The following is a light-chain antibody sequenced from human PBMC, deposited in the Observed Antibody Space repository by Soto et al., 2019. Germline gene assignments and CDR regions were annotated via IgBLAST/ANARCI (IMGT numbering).Light chain of an antibody. V-gene: IGKV3-15*01. J-gene: IGKJ5*01. Sequence: EVVMTQSPATLSVSPGERATLSCRASQSTNNHLAWYQQKPGQAPRLVIYAASTRATGIPDRFSGSVSGTEFTLTISSLRSEDFAVYYCQQYNEWPPFTFGQGTRLEIK. CDR2: AAS. CDR1: QSTNNH. CDR3: QQYNEWPPFT.